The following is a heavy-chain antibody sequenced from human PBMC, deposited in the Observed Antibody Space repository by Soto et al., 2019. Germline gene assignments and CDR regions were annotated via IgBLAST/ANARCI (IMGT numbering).Heavy chain of an antibody. D-gene: IGHD3-16*02. J-gene: IGHJ4*02. V-gene: IGHV1-58*01. CDR1: GFTFTSSA. Sequence: VKVSCKASGFTFTSSAVQWVRQARGQRLEWIGWIVVGSGNTNYAQKFQERVTITRDMSTSTAYMELSSLRSEDTAVYYCAAVSTPIYRSFDYWGQGTLVTVSS. CDR2: IVVGSGNT. CDR3: AAVSTPIYRSFDY.